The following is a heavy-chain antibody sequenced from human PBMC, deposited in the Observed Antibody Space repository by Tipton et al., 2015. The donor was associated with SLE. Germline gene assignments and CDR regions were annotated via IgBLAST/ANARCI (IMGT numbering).Heavy chain of an antibody. CDR1: GFTFSSYA. D-gene: IGHD6-13*01. Sequence: SLRLSCAASGFTFSSYAMHWVRQAPGKGLEWVAVISYDGSNKYYADSVKGRFTISRDNSKNTLYLQMNSLRAEDTAVYYCARDPHLDSSSLGWVAFDIWGQGTMVTVSS. J-gene: IGHJ3*02. CDR3: ARDPHLDSSSLGWVAFDI. V-gene: IGHV3-30-3*01. CDR2: ISYDGSNK.